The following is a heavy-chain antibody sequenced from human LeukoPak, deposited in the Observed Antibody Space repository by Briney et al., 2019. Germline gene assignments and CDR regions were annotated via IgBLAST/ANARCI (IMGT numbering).Heavy chain of an antibody. Sequence: GGSLRLSCAASGFTFSSYSMNWVRQAPGKGLEWVSSITSSSSYIYYADSVKGRFTISRDNAKNSLYPQMNSLRAEDTAVYYCARDHILTGQNYYYYGMDVWGQGTTVTVSS. J-gene: IGHJ6*02. CDR1: GFTFSSYS. CDR2: ITSSSSYI. CDR3: ARDHILTGQNYYYYGMDV. D-gene: IGHD3-9*01. V-gene: IGHV3-21*01.